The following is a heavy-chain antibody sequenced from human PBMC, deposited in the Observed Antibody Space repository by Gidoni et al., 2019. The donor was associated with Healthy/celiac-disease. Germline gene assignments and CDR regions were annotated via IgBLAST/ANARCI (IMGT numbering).Heavy chain of an antibody. CDR3: ARDVYDSSGYRYFDY. D-gene: IGHD3-22*01. V-gene: IGHV3-21*01. Sequence: EVQLVESGGGLVKPGGSLSLSCAASGFTFSSYSMNWVRQAPGKGLEWVSSISSSSSYIYYADSVKGRFTISRDNAKNSLYLQMNSLRAEDTAVYYCARDVYDSSGYRYFDYWGQGTLVTVSS. J-gene: IGHJ4*02. CDR2: ISSSSSYI. CDR1: GFTFSSYS.